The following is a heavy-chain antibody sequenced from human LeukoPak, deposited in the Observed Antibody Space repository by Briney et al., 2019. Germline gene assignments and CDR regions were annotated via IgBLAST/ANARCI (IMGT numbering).Heavy chain of an antibody. J-gene: IGHJ4*02. CDR3: ASGTVFGVITPQYFHY. V-gene: IGHV4-59*11. CDR1: DGYISTPY. Sequence: SETLSLTCSVSDGYISTPYWHWVRQSPGRGLEWIGFVFYGGVTNYNPSLKSRVTISLDTSKNQFSLKLTSVTAADTAVYYCASGTVFGVITPQYFHYWGQGTRVTVSS. D-gene: IGHD3-3*01. CDR2: VFYGGVT.